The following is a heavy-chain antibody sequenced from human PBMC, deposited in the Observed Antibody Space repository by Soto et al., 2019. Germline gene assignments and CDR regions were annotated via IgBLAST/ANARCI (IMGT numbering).Heavy chain of an antibody. V-gene: IGHV3-30*18. CDR1: GFTFSSYG. J-gene: IGHJ4*02. CDR2: ISYDGSNK. Sequence: PGGSLRLSCAASGFTFSSYGMHWVRQAPGKGLEWVAVISYDGSNKYYADSVKGRFTISRDNSKNTLYLQMNSLRAEDTAVYYCAKLSVGAYFDYWGQGTLVTVSS. CDR3: AKLSVGAYFDY. D-gene: IGHD1-26*01.